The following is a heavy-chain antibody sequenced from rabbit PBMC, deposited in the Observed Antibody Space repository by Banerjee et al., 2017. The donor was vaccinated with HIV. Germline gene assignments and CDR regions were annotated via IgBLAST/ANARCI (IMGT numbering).Heavy chain of an antibody. J-gene: IGHJ6*01. V-gene: IGHV1S45*01. D-gene: IGHD7-1*01. CDR1: GFGFSSYYV. CDR2: IYAGSGGTT. CDR3: ARELADYTGFGWTIYYGMAL. Sequence: QEQLKETGGGLVQPGGSLTLSCKASGFGFSSYYVAWVRQAPGKGLEWIGIIYAGSGGTTYYASWAKGRFTISKTSSTTVTLQMTSLTAADTATYFCARELADYTGFGWTIYYGMALWGPGTLVTVS.